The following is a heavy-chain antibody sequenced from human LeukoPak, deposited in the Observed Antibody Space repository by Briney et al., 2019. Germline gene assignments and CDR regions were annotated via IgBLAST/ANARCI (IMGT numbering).Heavy chain of an antibody. D-gene: IGHD5-12*01. CDR3: ARDPPFGGSELHNFDY. CDR1: GGTFSSYA. Sequence: GASVKVSCKASGGTFSSYAISWVRQAPGQGLEWMGGIIPIFGTANYAQKFQGRVTITADESTSTAYMELSGLRSEDTAVYYCARDPPFGGSELHNFDYWGQGTLVTVSS. CDR2: IIPIFGTA. J-gene: IGHJ4*02. V-gene: IGHV1-69*13.